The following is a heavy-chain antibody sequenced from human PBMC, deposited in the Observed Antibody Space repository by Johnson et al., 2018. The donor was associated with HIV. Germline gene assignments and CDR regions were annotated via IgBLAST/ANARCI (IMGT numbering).Heavy chain of an antibody. D-gene: IGHD3-10*01. CDR3: TKVWGFYYGQYHDAFDI. J-gene: IGHJ3*02. CDR2: ISNDGSDE. CDR1: VFTFSSHA. Sequence: QMQLVESGGGLVKPGGSLRLSCAASVFTFSSHAMHWVRQAPGKGLEWVTFISNDGSDEYYSNSVKGRFTISRDNSKNTLYLQMNSLRPEDTAVYYCTKVWGFYYGQYHDAFDIWGQGTMVTVSS. V-gene: IGHV3-30*04.